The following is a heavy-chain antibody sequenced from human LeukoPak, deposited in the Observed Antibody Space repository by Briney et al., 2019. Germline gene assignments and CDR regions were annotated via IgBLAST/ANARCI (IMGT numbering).Heavy chain of an antibody. CDR1: GFTFSSYN. CDR3: ARDSHYGYSSSWYHLVHIDY. J-gene: IGHJ4*02. D-gene: IGHD6-13*01. Sequence: PGGSLRLSCAASGFTFSSYNMNWVRQAPGKGLEWVSSITSGSSYIYYADSVKGRFTISRDNAKNSLYLQLNSLRAEGTAVYYCARDSHYGYSSSWYHLVHIDYWGQGTLVTVSS. CDR2: ITSGSSYI. V-gene: IGHV3-21*01.